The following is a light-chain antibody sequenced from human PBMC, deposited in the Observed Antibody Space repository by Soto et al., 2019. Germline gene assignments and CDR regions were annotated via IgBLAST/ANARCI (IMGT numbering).Light chain of an antibody. V-gene: IGKV3-20*01. J-gene: IGKJ4*01. CDR1: ESVSDNY. CDR3: QQYGSSPLT. Sequence: EIVLTQSPATLSLSPGERATLSCRASESVSDNYLARYQQRSGQAPRLVIYGASSRASAVPDRFSGSGSGADFTLTISRLEPEDFAVYYCQQYGSSPLTFGGGTKV. CDR2: GAS.